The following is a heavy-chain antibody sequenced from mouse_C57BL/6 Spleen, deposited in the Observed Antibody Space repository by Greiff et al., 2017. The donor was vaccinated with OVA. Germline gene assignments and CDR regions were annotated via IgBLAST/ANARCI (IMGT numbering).Heavy chain of an antibody. CDR3: ARVDGYFDY. CDR2: ISYDGSN. D-gene: IGHD2-3*01. CDR1: GYSITSGYY. J-gene: IGHJ2*01. V-gene: IGHV3-6*01. Sequence: EVKLHESGPGLVKPSQSLSLTCSVTGYSITSGYYWNWIRQFPGNKLEWMGYISYDGSNNYNPSLKNRISITRDTSKNQFFLKLNSVTTEDTATYYCARVDGYFDYWGQGTTLTVSS.